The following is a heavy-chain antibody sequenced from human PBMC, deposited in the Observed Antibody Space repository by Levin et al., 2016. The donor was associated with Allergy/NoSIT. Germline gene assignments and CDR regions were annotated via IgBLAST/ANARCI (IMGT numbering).Heavy chain of an antibody. J-gene: IGHJ6*02. V-gene: IGHV1-46*01. CDR1: GYTFTSYY. CDR3: ARGQDDYYYGMDV. CDR2: INTSGGRT. Sequence: ASVKVSCKASGYTFTSYYMHWVRQAPGQGLEWMGIINTSGGRTNYAQKFQGRVTMTRDTSISTAYMELSRLRSDDSAVYYCARGQDDYYYGMDVWGQGTTVTVSS.